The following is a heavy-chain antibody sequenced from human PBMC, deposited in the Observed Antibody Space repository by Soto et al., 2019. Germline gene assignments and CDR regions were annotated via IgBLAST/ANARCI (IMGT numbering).Heavy chain of an antibody. D-gene: IGHD2-8*01. J-gene: IGHJ5*02. V-gene: IGHV3-7*03. CDR1: GFSFSNYY. CDR3: VRDGRGVDSRFNWFEP. CDR2: IKQDGSEG. Sequence: QSVGSLRLSCAASGFSFSNYYMNWVRLAPGRGLEWVANIKQDGSEGYYVDSVKGRFIISRDNAKNSLYLQMNSLRVEDTAVYYCVRDGRGVDSRFNWFEPWGQGTLVTVSS.